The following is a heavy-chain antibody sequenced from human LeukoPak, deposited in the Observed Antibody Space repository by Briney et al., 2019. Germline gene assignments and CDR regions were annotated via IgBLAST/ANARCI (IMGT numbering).Heavy chain of an antibody. V-gene: IGHV3-74*03. CDR2: INEHGTDS. D-gene: IGHD1-1*01. J-gene: IGHJ4*02. CDR3: VRDETLWTLDW. CDR1: GSTFSGHW. Sequence: PGGSLRLSCTASGSTFSGHWIHWVRQAPGMGLVWVSRINEHGTDSMYAESVKGRFTISRDNAKNTVYLQMNSLRAEDTAVYYCVRDETLWTLDWWGQGTLVSVSS.